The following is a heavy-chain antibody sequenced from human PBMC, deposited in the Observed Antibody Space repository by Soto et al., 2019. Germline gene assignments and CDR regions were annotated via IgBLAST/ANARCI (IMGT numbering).Heavy chain of an antibody. CDR2: ITPILGIA. CDR3: AREPYGDYSGY. D-gene: IGHD4-17*01. V-gene: IGHV1-69*08. CDR1: GGTFSSYS. J-gene: IGHJ4*02. Sequence: QVQLVQSGAEVKKPGSSVKVSCKASGGTFSSYSINWVRQAPGQGLEWMGRITPILGIANYAQKFQGRDTITADKSTSTAYMELSSLRSEDTAVYYCAREPYGDYSGYWGQGTLVTVSS.